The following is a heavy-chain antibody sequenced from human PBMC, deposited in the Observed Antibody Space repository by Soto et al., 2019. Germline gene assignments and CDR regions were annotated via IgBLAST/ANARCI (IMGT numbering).Heavy chain of an antibody. V-gene: IGHV3-21*01. CDR1: GFTFSSYS. CDR2: ISSSSSYI. Sequence: GGSLRLSCAASGFTFSSYSMNWVRQAPGKGLEWVSSISSSSSYIYCADSVKGRFTISRDNAKNSLYLQMNSLRAEDTAVYYCAREANYPNWFDPWGQGTLVTVSS. J-gene: IGHJ5*02. CDR3: AREANYPNWFDP. D-gene: IGHD1-7*01.